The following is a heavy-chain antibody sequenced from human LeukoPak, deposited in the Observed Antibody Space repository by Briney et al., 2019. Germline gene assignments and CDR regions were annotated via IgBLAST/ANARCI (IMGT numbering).Heavy chain of an antibody. CDR1: GFTFSSYG. CDR3: AKRTGKGYGYPDY. J-gene: IGHJ4*02. Sequence: GGSLRLSCAASGFTFSSYGMSWVRQAPGKGLGWVSAISGSGDSTYYADSVKGRFTISRDNANNTLYLQMNTLRAEDTAVYYCAKRTGKGYGYPDYWGQGTLVTVSS. V-gene: IGHV3-23*01. D-gene: IGHD5-18*01. CDR2: ISGSGDST.